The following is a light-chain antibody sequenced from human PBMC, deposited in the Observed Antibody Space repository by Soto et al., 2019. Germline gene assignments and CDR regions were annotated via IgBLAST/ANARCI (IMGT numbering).Light chain of an antibody. Sequence: EIVMTQSPVTLSVSPVERVTLSCRASQSLRSSLAWYQQKPGQAPRLLIYDASTRATGIPARFSGSGSGTDFTLTISGLQSEDFAVYYCQQYNNWPQTFGQGTKVDI. CDR3: QQYNNWPQT. CDR2: DAS. V-gene: IGKV3-15*01. J-gene: IGKJ1*01. CDR1: QSLRSS.